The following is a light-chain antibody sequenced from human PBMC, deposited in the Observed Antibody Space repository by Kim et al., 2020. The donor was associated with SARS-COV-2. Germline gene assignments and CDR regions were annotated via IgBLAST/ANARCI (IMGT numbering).Light chain of an antibody. Sequence: QLVLTQSPSASASLGASVKLTCTLSSGHSSNPIAWHQQQAEKGPRYLMTLNSDGSHSKGDGIPDRFSGSSSGAERYLTISGLQSDDEADYYCQTWGTGIWVFGGGTTLNVL. V-gene: IGLV4-69*01. CDR1: SGHSSNP. CDR2: LNSDGSH. CDR3: QTWGTGIWV. J-gene: IGLJ3*02.